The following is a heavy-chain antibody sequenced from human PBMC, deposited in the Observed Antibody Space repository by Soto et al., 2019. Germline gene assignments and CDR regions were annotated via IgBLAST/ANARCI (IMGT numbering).Heavy chain of an antibody. CDR1: GFTVSSNY. CDR2: IYSGGST. CDR3: ASVDFYCSSTSCYVY. Sequence: GGSLRLSCAAPGFTVSSNYMSWVRQAPGKGLEWVSVIYSGGSTYYADSVKGRFTISRDNSKNTLYLQMNSLRAEDTAVYYCASVDFYCSSTSCYVYWGQGTLVTVSS. V-gene: IGHV3-66*01. J-gene: IGHJ4*02. D-gene: IGHD2-2*01.